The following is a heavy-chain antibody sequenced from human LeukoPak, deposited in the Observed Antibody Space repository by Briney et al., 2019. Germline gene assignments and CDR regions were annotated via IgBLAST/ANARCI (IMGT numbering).Heavy chain of an antibody. CDR2: IYYSGST. Sequence: PSETLSLTCTVSGGSISSSSYYWGWIRQPPGKGLEWIGSIYYSGSTYYNPSLKSRVTISVDTSKNQFSLKLSSVTAADTAVYYCARDSLFLRGYFDYWGQGTLVTVSS. V-gene: IGHV4-39*07. D-gene: IGHD4-17*01. CDR1: GGSISSSSYY. J-gene: IGHJ4*02. CDR3: ARDSLFLRGYFDY.